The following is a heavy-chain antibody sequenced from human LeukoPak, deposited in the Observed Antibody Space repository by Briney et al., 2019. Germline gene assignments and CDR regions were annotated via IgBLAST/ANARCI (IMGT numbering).Heavy chain of an antibody. V-gene: IGHV1-58*02. Sequence: TPVKVSCNASRFTFTSSAMQWVRQARGQRREWIGLIVVVSGNTNSAQKFQERVTITRDMSTITASTELSSLRSEDTAVYYCAGGNHYDFWCGDGYFDYWGPRTLVTVSS. CDR2: IVVVSGNT. CDR1: RFTFTSSA. D-gene: IGHD3-3*01. CDR3: AGGNHYDFWCGDGYFDY. J-gene: IGHJ4*02.